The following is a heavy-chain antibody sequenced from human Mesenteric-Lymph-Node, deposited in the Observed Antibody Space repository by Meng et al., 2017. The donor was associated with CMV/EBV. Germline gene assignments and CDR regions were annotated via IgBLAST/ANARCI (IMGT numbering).Heavy chain of an antibody. Sequence: ASVKVSCKTSGYTFATYGISWVRQAPGQGLEWLGWISAYNGKTNYAQKFQGRVTMTTDTSTTTAYMELGSLKSDDTAIYYCARDPTGSYTPLEDWGQGTLVTVSSGESSQPMPNNPRALPGLSLRGSQGRSGAPVRQLLPGVLALLSQCDNSFDPWGQGTLVTVSS. J-gene: IGHJ5*02. CDR2: ISAYNGKT. CDR1: GYTFATYG. V-gene: IGHV1-18*01. CDR3: ARDPTGSYTPLEDWGQGTLVTVSSGESSQPMPNNPRALPGLSLRGSQGRSGAPVRQLLPGVLALLSQCDNSFDP. D-gene: IGHD1-26*01.